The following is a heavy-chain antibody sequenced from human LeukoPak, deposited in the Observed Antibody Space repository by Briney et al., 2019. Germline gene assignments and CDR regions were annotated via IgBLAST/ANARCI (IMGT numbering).Heavy chain of an antibody. D-gene: IGHD3-9*01. CDR1: GGSFSGYY. V-gene: IGHV4-34*01. CDR2: INHSGST. CDR3: ARDLTDILTGYYP. J-gene: IGHJ5*02. Sequence: SETLSLTCAVYGGSFSGYYWSWICQPPGKGLEWIGEINHSGSTNYNPSLKSRVTISVDTSKNQFSLKLSSVTAADTAVYYCARDLTDILTGYYPWGQGTLVTVSS.